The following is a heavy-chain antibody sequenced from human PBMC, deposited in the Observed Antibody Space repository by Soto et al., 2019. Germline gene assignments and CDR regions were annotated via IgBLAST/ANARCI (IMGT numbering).Heavy chain of an antibody. Sequence: GGSLRLSCAASGFTFSSYAMSWVRQAPGKGLEWVSAISGSGGSTYYADSVKGRFTISRDNSKNTLYLQMNSLRAEDTAVYYCAKGCRIVVVPADFDYWGHGTLATVSS. D-gene: IGHD2-2*01. CDR2: ISGSGGST. CDR3: AKGCRIVVVPADFDY. J-gene: IGHJ4*01. V-gene: IGHV3-23*01. CDR1: GFTFSSYA.